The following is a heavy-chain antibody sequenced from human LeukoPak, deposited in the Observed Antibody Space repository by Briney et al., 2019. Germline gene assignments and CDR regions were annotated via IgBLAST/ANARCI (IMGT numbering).Heavy chain of an antibody. J-gene: IGHJ4*02. V-gene: IGHV1-2*02. CDR2: INPDSGAT. D-gene: IGHD1-1*01. Sequence: ASVKVSCKATGYTFTGYYIHWVRQAPGQGLEWMGWINPDSGATKYAQKFQGRVTMTRDASIDTAFMELSALRSDDTAVYYCARDLEGLERYFDYWGQGTLVTVS. CDR3: ARDLEGLERYFDY. CDR1: GYTFTGYY.